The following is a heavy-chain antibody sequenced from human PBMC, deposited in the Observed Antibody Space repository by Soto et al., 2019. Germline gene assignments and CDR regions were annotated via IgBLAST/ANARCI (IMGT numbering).Heavy chain of an antibody. J-gene: IGHJ6*02. CDR3: ARYPVITIFGVVTSYYYYGMDV. CDR2: IYYSGST. Sequence: QVQLQESGPGLVKPSQTLSLTCTVSGGSISSGGYYWSWIRQHPGKGLEWIGYIYYSGSTYYNPSLKSRVTISVDTSKNQFSLKLSSVTAADTAVYYCARYPVITIFGVVTSYYYYGMDVWGQGTTVTVSS. V-gene: IGHV4-31*03. D-gene: IGHD3-3*01. CDR1: GGSISSGGYY.